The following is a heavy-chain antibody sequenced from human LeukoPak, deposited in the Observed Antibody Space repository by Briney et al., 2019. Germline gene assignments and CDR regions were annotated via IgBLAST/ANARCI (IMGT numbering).Heavy chain of an antibody. CDR2: ISGSGGST. CDR1: GFTFSSYA. D-gene: IGHD2-2*01. V-gene: IGHV3-23*01. J-gene: IGHJ6*02. Sequence: GGSLRLSCAASGFTFSSYAMSWVRQAPGKGLEWVSGISGSGGSTYYADSVKGRFTISRDNSKNTLYLQMNSLRAEDTAVYYCAKAHSPYCSSTSCYSASYYYYYGMDVWGQGTTVTVSS. CDR3: AKAHSPYCSSTSCYSASYYYYYGMDV.